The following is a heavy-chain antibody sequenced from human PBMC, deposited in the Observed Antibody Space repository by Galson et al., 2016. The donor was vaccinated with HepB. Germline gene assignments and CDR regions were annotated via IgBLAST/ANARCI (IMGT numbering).Heavy chain of an antibody. V-gene: IGHV3-23*01. CDR2: ISGSGTST. J-gene: IGHJ4*02. CDR3: SKRYYSDSSGDLGTSDY. Sequence: SLRLSCAASGFTFSSYAISWVRQAPGKGLEWVSSISGSGTSTYYADSVKGRFTISRDNSKNTLYLQMNSLRAEDTAVYYCSKRYYSDSSGDLGTSDYWGQGTLVTVSS. D-gene: IGHD3-22*01. CDR1: GFTFSSYA.